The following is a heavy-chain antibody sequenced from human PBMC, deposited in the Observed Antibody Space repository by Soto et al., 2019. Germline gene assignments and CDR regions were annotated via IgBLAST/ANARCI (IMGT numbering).Heavy chain of an antibody. V-gene: IGHV4-31*03. CDR1: GGSISSGGYY. J-gene: IGHJ4*02. CDR2: IYYSGST. D-gene: IGHD3-22*01. CDR3: ARAPYYYDSSGYYYAPRTQYYFDY. Sequence: PSETLSLTCTVSGGSISSGGYYWSWIRQHPGKGLEWIGYIYYSGSTYYNPSLKSRVTISVDTSKNQFSLKLSSVTAADTAVYYCARAPYYYDSSGYYYAPRTQYYFDYWGQGTLVTVSS.